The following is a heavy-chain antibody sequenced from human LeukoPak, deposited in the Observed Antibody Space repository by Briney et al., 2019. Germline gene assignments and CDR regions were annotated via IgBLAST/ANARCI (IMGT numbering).Heavy chain of an antibody. V-gene: IGHV3-48*01. J-gene: IGHJ5*02. D-gene: IGHD3-3*01. CDR3: ARGRQDYDFWSGPNWFDP. CDR1: GFTFSSYS. Sequence: HPGGSLRLSCAASGFTFSSYSMNWVRQAPGKGLEWVSYISSSSSTIYYADSVKGRFTISRDNAKNSLYLQMNSLRAEDTAVYYCARGRQDYDFWSGPNWFDPWGQGTLVTVSS. CDR2: ISSSSSTI.